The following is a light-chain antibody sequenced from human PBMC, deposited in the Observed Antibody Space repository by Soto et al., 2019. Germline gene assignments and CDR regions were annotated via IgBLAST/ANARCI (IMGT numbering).Light chain of an antibody. J-gene: IGLJ2*01. CDR3: ISYAGGSALL. CDR1: SSDVGSYNL. Sequence: QSALTQPASVAGSPGQSITISCIGTSSDVGSYNLVSWYQQHPGKAPKLMIHEGSKRPSGISNRFSGSKSGNTASLTISGLQDEDEAVYFCISYAGGSALLFGGGTKLTVL. V-gene: IGLV2-23*01. CDR2: EGS.